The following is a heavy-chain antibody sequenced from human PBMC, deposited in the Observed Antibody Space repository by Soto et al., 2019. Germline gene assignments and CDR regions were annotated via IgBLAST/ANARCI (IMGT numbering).Heavy chain of an antibody. J-gene: IGHJ4*02. Sequence: QVQLVQSGAEVKKPESSVKVSCKAPGGTFSTYAISWVRQAPGQGLEWMGGIIPMFGTANYAQRSQDRVTITADESTNTVAMELSTLRSEDTAVYFCASGIQLWLRRINNGYSGWGQGTLVTVSS. CDR2: IIPMFGTA. CDR1: GGTFSTYA. CDR3: ASGIQLWLRRINNGYSG. V-gene: IGHV1-69*12. D-gene: IGHD5-18*01.